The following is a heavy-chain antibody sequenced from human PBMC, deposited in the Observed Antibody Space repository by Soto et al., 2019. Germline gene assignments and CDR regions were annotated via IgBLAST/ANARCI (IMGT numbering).Heavy chain of an antibody. CDR2: IIRIFHTP. J-gene: IGHJ4*02. D-gene: IGHD5-12*01. Sequence: QVQLVQSGAEVKKPGSSVKVSCKASGGTFSSYAFSWVRQAPGQGLEWMGGIIRIFHTPTYAQKFQGRVTITADESTSTAYMELISLRADDTAVYYCVHRRDGYYSAFFDYWGQGTLVTVSS. V-gene: IGHV1-69*01. CDR1: GGTFSSYA. CDR3: VHRRDGYYSAFFDY.